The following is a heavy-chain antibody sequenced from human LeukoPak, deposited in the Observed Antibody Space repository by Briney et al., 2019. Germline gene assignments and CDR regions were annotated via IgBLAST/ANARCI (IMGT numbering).Heavy chain of an antibody. Sequence: NPSQTLSLTCTVSGGSISSGDYYWSWIRQPPGKGLEWIGYIYYSGSTYYNPSLKSRVTISVDTSKNQFSLKLSPVTAADTAVYYCARVEVFVVVPAAIHYYYMDVWGKGTTVTVSS. CDR1: GGSISSGDYY. D-gene: IGHD2-2*02. CDR2: IYYSGST. J-gene: IGHJ6*03. V-gene: IGHV4-30-4*08. CDR3: ARVEVFVVVPAAIHYYYMDV.